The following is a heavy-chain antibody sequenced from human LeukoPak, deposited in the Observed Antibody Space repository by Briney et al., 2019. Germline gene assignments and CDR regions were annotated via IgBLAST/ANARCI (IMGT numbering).Heavy chain of an antibody. CDR2: IYYSGGT. V-gene: IGHV4-61*01. J-gene: IGHJ4*02. D-gene: IGHD4-17*01. CDR3: ARDTGPYGDYVHFDY. Sequence: PSETLSLTCTVSGGSVSSGSYYWSWIRQPPGKGLEWIGYIYYSGGTNYNPSLKSRVTISVDTPKNQFSLKLSSVTAADTAVYYCARDTGPYGDYVHFDYWGQGTLVTVSS. CDR1: GGSVSSGSYY.